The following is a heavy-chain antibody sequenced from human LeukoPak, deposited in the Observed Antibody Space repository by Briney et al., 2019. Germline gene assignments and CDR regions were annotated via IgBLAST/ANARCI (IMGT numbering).Heavy chain of an antibody. CDR3: ARDDSSSWSYNWFDP. J-gene: IGHJ5*02. CDR1: GFTFSSYW. CDR2: INSDGSST. V-gene: IGHV3-74*01. D-gene: IGHD6-13*01. Sequence: GGSLRLSCAASGFTFSSYWMHWVRQAPGKGLVWVSRINSDGSSTSYADSVKGRFTISRDNAKNSLYLQMNSLRAEDTAVYYCARDDSSSWSYNWFDPWGQGTLVTVSS.